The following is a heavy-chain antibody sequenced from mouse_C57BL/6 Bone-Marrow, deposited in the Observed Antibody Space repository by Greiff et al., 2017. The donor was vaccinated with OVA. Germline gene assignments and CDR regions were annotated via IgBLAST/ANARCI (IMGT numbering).Heavy chain of an antibody. Sequence: EVQLQPSGAELVRPGASVKLSCTASGFNIKDDYMHWVKQRPEQGLEWIGWIDPENGDTEYASKFQGTATITADTSSNTAYLQLSSLTSEDTAVYYCTTGYYGSSYWYFDVWGTGTTVTVSS. V-gene: IGHV14-4*01. CDR2: IDPENGDT. D-gene: IGHD1-1*01. CDR3: TTGYYGSSYWYFDV. CDR1: GFNIKDDY. J-gene: IGHJ1*03.